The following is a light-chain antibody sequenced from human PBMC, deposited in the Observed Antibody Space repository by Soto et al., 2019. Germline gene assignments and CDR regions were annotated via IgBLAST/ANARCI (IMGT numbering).Light chain of an antibody. CDR2: GAS. Sequence: EIVMTQSPATLSVSPGERATLSCRASQSVSSNLAWYQQKPGQAPRLLIYGASTRATGIPARFGGSGSGTEFTLTISSLQSEDFAAYYCQQYNNWPPWALGQGTKVDIK. J-gene: IGKJ1*01. CDR1: QSVSSN. V-gene: IGKV3-15*01. CDR3: QQYNNWPPWA.